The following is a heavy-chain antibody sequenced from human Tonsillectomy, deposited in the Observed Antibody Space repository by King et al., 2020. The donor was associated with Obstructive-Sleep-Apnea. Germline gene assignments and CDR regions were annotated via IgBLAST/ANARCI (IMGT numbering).Heavy chain of an antibody. CDR2: INPKNGGT. CDR1: GYTFTDYF. J-gene: IGHJ2*01. V-gene: IGHV1-2*04. CDR3: ARAPPQWGFWYLDL. D-gene: IGHD6-19*01. Sequence: QLVQSGAEVRKPGASVKVSCKAAGYTFTDYFIHWVRQAPGQGLEWMGWINPKNGGTMYAQKFQDWVTMTRDTSITTVYMEMSSLKFDDTAVLYCARAPPQWGFWYLDLWGRGTLVTVSS.